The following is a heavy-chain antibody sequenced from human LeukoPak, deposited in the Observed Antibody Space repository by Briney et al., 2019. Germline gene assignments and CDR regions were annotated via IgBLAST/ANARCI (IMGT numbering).Heavy chain of an antibody. CDR3: AKPSGKVGPTGYFDY. CDR2: ISYDGSSG. Sequence: GGSLRLSCAASGFNFSSYAMHWVRQAPGKGLEWVAVISYDGSSGYYADSVKGRFTISRDNSKNTLYLQMSSLRADDTAVYSCAKPSGKVGPTGYFDYWGQGTLVTVPS. J-gene: IGHJ4*02. D-gene: IGHD1-26*01. V-gene: IGHV3-30*18. CDR1: GFNFSSYA.